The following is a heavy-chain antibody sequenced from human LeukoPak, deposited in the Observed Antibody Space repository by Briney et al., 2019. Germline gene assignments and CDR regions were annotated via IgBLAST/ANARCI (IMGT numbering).Heavy chain of an antibody. D-gene: IGHD1-7*01. CDR2: IIPIFGTA. CDR3: AREVGGTGTTPEDPDYYYYMDV. J-gene: IGHJ6*03. Sequence: SVKVSCKASGGTFSSYAISWVRQAPGQGVEWMGGIIPIFGTANYAQKFQGRVTITADESTSTAYMELSSLRSEDTAVYYCAREVGGTGTTPEDPDYYYYMDVWGKGTTVTVSS. CDR1: GGTFSSYA. V-gene: IGHV1-69*13.